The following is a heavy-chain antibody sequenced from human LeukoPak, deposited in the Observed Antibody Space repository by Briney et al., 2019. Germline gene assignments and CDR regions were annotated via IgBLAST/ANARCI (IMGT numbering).Heavy chain of an antibody. CDR3: ARDSDSYYDSSGYYSYLDY. Sequence: SRKASGGTFSSYAMHWVRQAPGKGLEWVAVISYDGSNKYYADSVKGRFTISRDNSKNTLYLQMNSLRAEDTAVYYCARDSDSYYDSSGYYSYLDYWGQGTLVTVSS. CDR1: GGTFSSYA. D-gene: IGHD3-22*01. V-gene: IGHV3-30*01. J-gene: IGHJ4*02. CDR2: ISYDGSNK.